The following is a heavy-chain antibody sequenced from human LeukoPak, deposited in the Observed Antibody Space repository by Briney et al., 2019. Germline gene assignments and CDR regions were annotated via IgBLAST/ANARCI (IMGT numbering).Heavy chain of an antibody. Sequence: ASVKVSCKASGYTFTSYTMHWVRQAPGQRLEWMGWIIPGNGNTKYSQKFQGRVTITRDTSASTAYMELSSLRSEDTAVYYCARVDTDTLDYWGQGTLDTVSS. J-gene: IGHJ4*02. CDR1: GYTFTSYT. CDR3: ARVDTDTLDY. CDR2: IIPGNGNT. V-gene: IGHV1-3*01. D-gene: IGHD5-18*01.